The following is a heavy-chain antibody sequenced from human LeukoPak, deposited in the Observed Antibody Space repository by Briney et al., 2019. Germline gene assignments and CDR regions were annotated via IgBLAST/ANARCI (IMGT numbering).Heavy chain of an antibody. V-gene: IGHV4-59*01. CDR3: AREGAVAAFFDY. Sequence: PSETLSLTCTVSGGSISSYYWSWIRQPPGKGLEWIGYIYYIGSTNYNPYLKSRVPISVDPSKNQFSLKLSSVTAADTAVYYCAREGAVAAFFDYWGQGTLVTVSS. J-gene: IGHJ4*02. CDR2: IYYIGST. D-gene: IGHD6-19*01. CDR1: GGSISSYY.